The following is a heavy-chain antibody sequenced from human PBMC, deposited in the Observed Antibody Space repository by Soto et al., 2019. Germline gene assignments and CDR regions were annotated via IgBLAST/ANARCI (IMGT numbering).Heavy chain of an antibody. CDR2: ISYDGSNK. J-gene: IGHJ4*02. CDR3: AKAGGGDGYNDYFDY. Sequence: QVQLVESGGGVVQPGRSLRLSCAASGFTFSSYGMHWVRQAPGKGLEWVAVISYDGSNKYYADSVKGRFTISRDNSKNTLYLQMNSLRAEDTAVYYCAKAGGGDGYNDYFDYWGQGTLVPVSS. D-gene: IGHD3-16*01. CDR1: GFTFSSYG. V-gene: IGHV3-30*18.